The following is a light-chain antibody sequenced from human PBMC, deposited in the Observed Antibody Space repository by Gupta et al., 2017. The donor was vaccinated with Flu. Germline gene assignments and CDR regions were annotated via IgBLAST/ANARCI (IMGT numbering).Light chain of an antibody. CDR1: SSDVGGYNY. CDR3: SSYTSSSTPWV. J-gene: IGLJ3*02. V-gene: IGLV2-14*01. Sequence: QSALTQPASLSGSPGQSITIPSNGTSSDVGGYNYVSWYQQHPGKAPKLMIYEVSNRTSGVSNRFSGSKSGNTASLTISGLQAEDEADYYCSSYTSSSTPWVFGGGTKLTVL. CDR2: EVS.